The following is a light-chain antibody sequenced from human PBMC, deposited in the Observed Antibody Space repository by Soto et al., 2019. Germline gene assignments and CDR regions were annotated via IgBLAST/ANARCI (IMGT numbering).Light chain of an antibody. J-gene: IGKJ1*01. CDR2: DAS. V-gene: IGKV3-11*01. CDR3: QQGSNWPVT. Sequence: EIVLTQSPATLSLSPGERATLSCRASQSVSSYLAWYQQKPGQAPRLLIYDASNRATGIPARFSGSGSGTDFTLTISSLEPEDFAVYYCQQGSNWPVTFGQGTRVEIK. CDR1: QSVSSY.